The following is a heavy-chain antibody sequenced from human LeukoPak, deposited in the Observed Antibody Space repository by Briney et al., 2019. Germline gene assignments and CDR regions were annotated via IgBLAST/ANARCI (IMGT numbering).Heavy chain of an antibody. Sequence: PGRSLRLSCAASGFTFSSYAMHWVRQAPGKGLEWVAVISYDGSNKYYADSVKGRFTISRDNSKNTLYLQMNSLRADDTAVYYCARDAGSGSYFDYWGQGTPVTVSS. CDR2: ISYDGSNK. D-gene: IGHD3-10*01. V-gene: IGHV3-30*04. CDR1: GFTFSSYA. J-gene: IGHJ4*02. CDR3: ARDAGSGSYFDY.